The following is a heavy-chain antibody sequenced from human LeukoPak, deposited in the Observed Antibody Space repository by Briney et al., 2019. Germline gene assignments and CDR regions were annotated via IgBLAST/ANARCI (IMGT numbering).Heavy chain of an antibody. D-gene: IGHD4-17*01. CDR1: GGSFSGYY. V-gene: IGHV4-34*01. CDR3: AATVTRGYFDY. J-gene: IGHJ4*02. Sequence: SETLSLTCAVYGGSFSGYYWSWIRQPPGKGLEWIGEINHSGSTNYNPSLESRVTISVDTSKNQFSLKLSSVTAADTAVYYCAATVTRGYFDYWGQGTLVTVSS. CDR2: INHSGST.